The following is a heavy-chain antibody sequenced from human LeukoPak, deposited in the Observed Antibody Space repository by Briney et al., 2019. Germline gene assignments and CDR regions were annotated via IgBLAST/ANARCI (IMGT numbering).Heavy chain of an antibody. J-gene: IGHJ4*02. Sequence: SETLSLTCAVSGGSTTTTNWWSWVRQPPGKGLEWIGEVHLSGATNYNLSLESRVSMSIDKSKNHLSLEVTSVTAADTAIYYRTRESGAFSPSGFWGQGTLVTVSS. V-gene: IGHV4-4*02. CDR3: TRESGAFSPSGF. CDR2: VHLSGAT. D-gene: IGHD3-10*01. CDR1: GGSTTTTNW.